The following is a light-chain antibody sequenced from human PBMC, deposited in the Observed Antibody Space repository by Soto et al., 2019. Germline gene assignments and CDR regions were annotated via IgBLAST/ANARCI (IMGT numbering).Light chain of an antibody. V-gene: IGLV2-14*01. CDR3: SSYTTRSTRV. J-gene: IGLJ1*01. CDR1: SSDVGGYNF. Sequence: QSVLTQPASVSGSPGQSITISCTGTSSDVGGYNFVSWYQQHPDKAPKLMIYEVRYRPSGVSNRFSGSKSVNTATLTISGLQAEDEADYYCSSYTTRSTRVFGTGTKVTVL. CDR2: EVR.